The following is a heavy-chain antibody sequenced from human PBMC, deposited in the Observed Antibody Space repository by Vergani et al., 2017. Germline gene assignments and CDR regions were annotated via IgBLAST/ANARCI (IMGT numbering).Heavy chain of an antibody. CDR1: GGSVSSGSYY. CDR3: ARVQADFWSGYGPYYYYYYMDV. CDR2: IYYSGST. Sequence: QVQLQESGPGLVKPSETLSLTCTVSGGSVSSGSYYWSWIRQPAGKGLEGIGYIYYSGSTNYNPSRKSRVTISVATSKNQFSLKLSPVTAADTAVYYCARVQADFWSGYGPYYYYYYMDVWGKGTTVTVSS. J-gene: IGHJ6*03. D-gene: IGHD3-3*01. V-gene: IGHV4-61*10.